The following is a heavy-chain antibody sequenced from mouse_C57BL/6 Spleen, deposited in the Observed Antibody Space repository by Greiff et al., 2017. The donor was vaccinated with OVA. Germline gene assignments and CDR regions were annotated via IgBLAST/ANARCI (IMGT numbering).Heavy chain of an antibody. CDR2: ISYDGSN. D-gene: IGHD1-1*01. V-gene: IGHV3-6*01. Sequence: EVKLVESGPGLVKPSQSLSLTCSVTGYSITSGYYWNWIRQFPGNKLEWMGYISYDGSNNYNPSLKNRISITRDTSKNQFFLKLNSVTTEDTATYYCARAVTTVVAYYAMDYWGQGTSVTVSS. CDR1: GYSITSGYY. J-gene: IGHJ4*01. CDR3: ARAVTTVVAYYAMDY.